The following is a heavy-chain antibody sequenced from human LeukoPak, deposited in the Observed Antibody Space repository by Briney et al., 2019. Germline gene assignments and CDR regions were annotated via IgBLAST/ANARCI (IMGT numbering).Heavy chain of an antibody. V-gene: IGHV1-2*02. CDR3: ARGREYSSGWLYAFDI. D-gene: IGHD6-19*01. J-gene: IGHJ3*02. CDR1: GYTFTSYG. CDR2: INPNSGGT. Sequence: ASVKVSCKASGYTFTSYGISWVRQAPGQGLEWMGWINPNSGGTNYAQKFQGRVTMTRDTSISTAYMELSRLRSDDTAVYYCARGREYSSGWLYAFDIWGQGTMVTVSS.